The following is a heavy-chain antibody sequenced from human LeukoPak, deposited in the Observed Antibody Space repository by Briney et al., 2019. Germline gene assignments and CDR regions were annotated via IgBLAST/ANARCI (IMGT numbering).Heavy chain of an antibody. D-gene: IGHD6-6*01. V-gene: IGHV4-59*01. CDR1: GGSISSYY. Sequence: SETLSLTCTVSGGSISSYYWSWIRQPPGKGLEWIGYIYYSGGTNYNPSLKSRVTISVDTSKNQFSLKLSSVTAADTAVYYCARVGSSSFYYYYYMDVWGKGTTVTVSS. J-gene: IGHJ6*03. CDR3: ARVGSSSFYYYYYMDV. CDR2: IYYSGGT.